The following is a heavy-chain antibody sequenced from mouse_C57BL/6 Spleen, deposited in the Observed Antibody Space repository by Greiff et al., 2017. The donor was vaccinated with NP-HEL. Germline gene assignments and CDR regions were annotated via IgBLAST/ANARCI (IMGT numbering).Heavy chain of an antibody. CDR2: INYDGSST. CDR1: GFTFSDYY. V-gene: IGHV5-16*01. CDR3: ARVITTVGRWYFDV. J-gene: IGHJ1*03. D-gene: IGHD1-1*01. Sequence: EVKLMESEGGLVQPGSSMKLSCTASGFTFSDYYMAWVRQVPEKGLEWVANINYDGSSTYYLDSLKSRFIISRDNAKNILYLQMSSLKSEDTATYYCARVITTVGRWYFDVWGTGTTVTVSS.